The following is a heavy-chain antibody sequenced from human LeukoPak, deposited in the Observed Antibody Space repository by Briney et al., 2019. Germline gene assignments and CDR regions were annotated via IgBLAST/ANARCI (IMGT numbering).Heavy chain of an antibody. V-gene: IGHV1-2*02. CDR3: ASGLERSEMATIS. J-gene: IGHJ4*02. D-gene: IGHD5-24*01. Sequence: ASVKVSCKASGYTFTGCYMHWVRQAPGQGLEWMGWINPNSGGTNYAQKFQGRVTMTRDTSISTAYMELSRLRSDDTAVYYCASGLERSEMATISWGQGTLVTVSS. CDR1: GYTFTGCY. CDR2: INPNSGGT.